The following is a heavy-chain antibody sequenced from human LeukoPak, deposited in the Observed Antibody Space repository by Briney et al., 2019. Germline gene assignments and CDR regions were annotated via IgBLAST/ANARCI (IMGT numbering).Heavy chain of an antibody. Sequence: PSETLSHTCTVSGGSISSYYWSWIRQPPGKGLEWIGYIYYSGSTNYNPSLKSRVTISVDTSKNQFSLKLSSVTAADTAVYYCARGRRYSSSWLTFFDYWGQGTLVTVSS. J-gene: IGHJ4*02. CDR1: GGSISSYY. CDR2: IYYSGST. V-gene: IGHV4-59*01. D-gene: IGHD6-13*01. CDR3: ARGRRYSSSWLTFFDY.